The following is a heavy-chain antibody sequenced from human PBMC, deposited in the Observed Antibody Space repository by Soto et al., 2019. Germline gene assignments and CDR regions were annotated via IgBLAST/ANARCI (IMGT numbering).Heavy chain of an antibody. D-gene: IGHD4-4*01. CDR3: ARTGSTVTNYYFDY. J-gene: IGHJ4*02. CDR2: IIPIFGTA. V-gene: IGHV1-69*13. CDR1: GGTFSSYA. Sequence: AASVKVSCKASGGTFSSYAISWVRQAPGQGLEWMGGIIPIFGTANYAQKFQGRVTITADESTSTAYMELSSLRSEDTAVYYCARTGSTVTNYYFDYWGQGTLVTVSS.